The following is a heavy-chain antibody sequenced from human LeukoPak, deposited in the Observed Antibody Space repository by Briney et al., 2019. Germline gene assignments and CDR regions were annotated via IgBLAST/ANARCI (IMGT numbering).Heavy chain of an antibody. Sequence: PSETLSLTCTVSGGSISSGDYYWSWIRQPPGKGLEWIGYIYYSGSTNYNPSLKSRVTISVDTSKNQFSLKLSSVTAADTAVYYCARAQYSSSPPLYYYYGMDVWGQGTTVTVSS. D-gene: IGHD6-6*01. CDR1: GGSISSGDYY. CDR2: IYYSGST. CDR3: ARAQYSSSPPLYYYYGMDV. V-gene: IGHV4-61*08. J-gene: IGHJ6*02.